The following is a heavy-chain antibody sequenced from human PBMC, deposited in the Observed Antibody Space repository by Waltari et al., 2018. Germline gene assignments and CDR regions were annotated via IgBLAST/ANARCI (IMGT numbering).Heavy chain of an antibody. CDR1: GGSISSSSYY. J-gene: IGHJ4*02. V-gene: IGHV4-39*07. Sequence: QLQLQESGPGLVKPSATLSLTCTVSGGSISSSSYYWGWIRQPPGKGLEWIGSIYYSGSTYYNPSLKSRVTISVDTSKNQFSLKLSSVTAADTAVYYCATAGGIAAAGFDYWGQGTLVTVSS. CDR2: IYYSGST. D-gene: IGHD6-13*01. CDR3: ATAGGIAAAGFDY.